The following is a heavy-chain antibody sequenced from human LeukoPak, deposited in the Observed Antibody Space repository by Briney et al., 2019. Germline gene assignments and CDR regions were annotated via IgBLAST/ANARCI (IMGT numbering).Heavy chain of an antibody. Sequence: PGGSLRLSCAASGFTFSSYWMYWVRQAPGKGLEWVSGISGSGSSTYYADSVKGRFTLSRDYPKNTLYLQMNSLRAEDTAVYFCAKYSGSYYYPPNWDSWGQGTLVTVSS. CDR2: ISGSGSST. CDR3: AKYSGSYYYPPNWDS. CDR1: GFTFSSYW. D-gene: IGHD1-26*01. V-gene: IGHV3-23*01. J-gene: IGHJ4*02.